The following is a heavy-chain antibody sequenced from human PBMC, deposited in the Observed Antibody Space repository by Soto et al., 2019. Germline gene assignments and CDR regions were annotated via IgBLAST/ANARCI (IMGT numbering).Heavy chain of an antibody. J-gene: IGHJ4*02. CDR1: EFTFSNYA. V-gene: IGHV3-23*01. CDR2: ISYGGGTT. D-gene: IGHD3-22*01. Sequence: EVQLLESGGGLVQPGGSLRLSCAASEFTFSNYAMSWVRQAPGKGLEWVSAISYGGGTTYYADSVKGGFTISRDNSKNTLYLQMNRLRAEDTALYYCAKNPGYYYDSTGYHFDYWGQGTLVTVSS. CDR3: AKNPGYYYDSTGYHFDY.